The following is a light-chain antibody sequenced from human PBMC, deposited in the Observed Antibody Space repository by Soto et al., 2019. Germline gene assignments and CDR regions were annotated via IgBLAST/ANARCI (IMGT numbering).Light chain of an antibody. V-gene: IGLV2-14*03. J-gene: IGLJ1*01. CDR1: ATDIGGYNY. CDR2: GVT. CDR3: CSFTSSSL. Sequence: QSVLTQPDSVSGSPGQSITISCAGTATDIGGYNYVSWYQHHPGRAPKLIIYGVTNRPSGVSNRFSGSKSGNTASLTISGLQAEDEADYYCCSFTSSSLFGTGTKVTVL.